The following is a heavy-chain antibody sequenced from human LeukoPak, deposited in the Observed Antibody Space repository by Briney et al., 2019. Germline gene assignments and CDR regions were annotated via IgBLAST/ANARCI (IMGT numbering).Heavy chain of an antibody. D-gene: IGHD2-2*02. CDR2: ISSSSSYI. Sequence: GGSLRLSCAASGFTFSSYSMNWVRQAPGKGLEWVSSISSSSSYIYYADSVKGRFTISRDNAKNSLYLQMNGLRAEDTAVYYCARDIRREYCSSTSCYIDYWGQGTLVTVSS. CDR3: ARDIRREYCSSTSCYIDY. CDR1: GFTFSSYS. J-gene: IGHJ4*02. V-gene: IGHV3-21*01.